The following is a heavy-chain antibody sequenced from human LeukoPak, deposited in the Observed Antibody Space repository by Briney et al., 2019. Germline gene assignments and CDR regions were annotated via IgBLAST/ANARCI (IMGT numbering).Heavy chain of an antibody. CDR1: GFTFRNYA. V-gene: IGHV3-23*01. D-gene: IGHD3-22*01. CDR2: ISDSGGST. Sequence: GGSLRLSCAASGFTFRNYAMSWVRQAPGKGLEWVSAISDSGGSTYYADSVKGRFTVSRDNSKNTLYLQINSLRAEDTAVYYCATFVPTRGIMIVTAFDYWGQGTLVTVSS. CDR3: ATFVPTRGIMIVTAFDY. J-gene: IGHJ4*02.